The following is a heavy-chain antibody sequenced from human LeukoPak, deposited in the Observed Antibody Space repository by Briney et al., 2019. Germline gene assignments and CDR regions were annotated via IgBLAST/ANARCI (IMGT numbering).Heavy chain of an antibody. CDR3: ARGMATPNFDY. D-gene: IGHD5-24*01. Sequence: GASVKVSCKASGYTFTGYYMHWVRQAPGQGLEWMGIINPSGGSTSYAQKFQGRVTMTRDMSTSTVYMELSSLRSEDTAVYYCARGMATPNFDYWGQGTLVTVSS. J-gene: IGHJ4*02. CDR1: GYTFTGYY. V-gene: IGHV1-46*01. CDR2: INPSGGST.